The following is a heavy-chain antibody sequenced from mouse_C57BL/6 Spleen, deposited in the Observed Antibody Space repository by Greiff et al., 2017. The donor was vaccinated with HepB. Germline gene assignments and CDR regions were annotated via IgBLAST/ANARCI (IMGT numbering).Heavy chain of an antibody. D-gene: IGHD1-1*01. CDR1: GYTFTSYW. CDR2: IDPSDSYT. J-gene: IGHJ4*01. Sequence: QVQLQQPGAELVKPGASVKLSCKASGYTFTSYWMQWVKQRPGQGLEWIGEIDPSDSYTNYNQKFKGKATLTVDTSSSTADMQLSSLTSEDSAVYYCARGGSYYGSSRDAMDYWGQGTSVTVSS. V-gene: IGHV1-50*01. CDR3: ARGGSYYGSSRDAMDY.